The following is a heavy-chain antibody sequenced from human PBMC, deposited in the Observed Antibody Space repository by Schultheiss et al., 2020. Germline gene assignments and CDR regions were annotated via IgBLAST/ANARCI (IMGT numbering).Heavy chain of an antibody. CDR1: GFTFSSYA. CDR3: AKPDTAVD. V-gene: IGHV3-30-3*02. Sequence: GGSLRLSCAASGFTFSSYAMHWVRQAPGKGLEWVAVISYDGSNKYYADSVKGRFTISRDNSKNTLYLQMNSLRAEDTAVYYCAKPDTAVDWGQGTLVTVSS. D-gene: IGHD5-18*01. CDR2: ISYDGSNK. J-gene: IGHJ4*02.